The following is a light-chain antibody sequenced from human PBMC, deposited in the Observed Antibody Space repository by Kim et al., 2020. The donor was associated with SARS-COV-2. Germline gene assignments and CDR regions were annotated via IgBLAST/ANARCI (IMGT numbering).Light chain of an antibody. Sequence: SVSPGQTASITCSGDKLGDKYACWYQQKPGQSPVLVIYQDSKRPSGIPERFSGSNFGNTATLTISGTQAMDEADYYCQAWDSSTLVFGGGTQLTVL. CDR3: QAWDSSTLV. CDR1: KLGDKY. V-gene: IGLV3-1*01. J-gene: IGLJ2*01. CDR2: QDS.